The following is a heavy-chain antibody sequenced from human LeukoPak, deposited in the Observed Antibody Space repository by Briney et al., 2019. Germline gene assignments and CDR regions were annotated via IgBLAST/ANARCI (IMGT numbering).Heavy chain of an antibody. Sequence: TSETLSLTCTVSGGSISSYYWSWIRQPPGKGLEWIGEINHSGSTNYNPSLKSRVTISVDTSKNQFSLKLSSVTAADTAVYYCASVYCSGGSCPFDYWGQGTLVTVSS. CDR3: ASVYCSGGSCPFDY. D-gene: IGHD2-15*01. CDR1: GGSISSYY. V-gene: IGHV4-34*01. CDR2: INHSGST. J-gene: IGHJ4*02.